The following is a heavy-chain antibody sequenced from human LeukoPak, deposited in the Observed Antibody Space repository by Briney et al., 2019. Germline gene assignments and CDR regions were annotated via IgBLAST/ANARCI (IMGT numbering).Heavy chain of an antibody. D-gene: IGHD3-9*01. CDR3: AKDEDYDILTGYADY. V-gene: IGHV3-7*01. CDR2: IKQDGSEK. Sequence: GGSLRLSCAASGFTFSSYWMSWVRQAPGKGLEWVANIKQDGSEKYYVDSVKGRFTISRGNAKNSLYLQMNSLRAEDTAVYYCAKDEDYDILTGYADYWGQGTLVTVSS. J-gene: IGHJ4*02. CDR1: GFTFSSYW.